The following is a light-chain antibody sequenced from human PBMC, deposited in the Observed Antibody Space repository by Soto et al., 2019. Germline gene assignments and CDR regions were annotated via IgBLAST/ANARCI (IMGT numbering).Light chain of an antibody. Sequence: EIVLTQSPGTLSLSPGERVTLSCRASQSVTSTYLAWYQQKPGQAPRLLIYSASSRATGIPDRFSGSGSGTDFSLTISRLEPEDFAVYYCQEYGTSPRLTFGGGTKVDNK. CDR1: QSVTSTY. J-gene: IGKJ4*01. V-gene: IGKV3-20*01. CDR2: SAS. CDR3: QEYGTSPRLT.